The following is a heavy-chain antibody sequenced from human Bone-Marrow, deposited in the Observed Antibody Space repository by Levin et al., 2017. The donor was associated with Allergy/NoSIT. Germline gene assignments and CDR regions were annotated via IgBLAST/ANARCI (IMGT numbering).Heavy chain of an antibody. CDR3: AKDASFYDYFWGTNRHISSFDY. CDR2: ISYEGSNK. CDR1: GFTFSSYD. D-gene: IGHD3-16*01. Sequence: PGGSLRLSCAASGFTFSSYDMHWVRQAPGKGLEWVALISYEGSNKWYAGSVKGRFSISRDNYKNTLYLQMNSLRDEDPAVYYCAKDASFYDYFWGTNRHISSFDYWGQGTLVTVSS. V-gene: IGHV3-30*18. J-gene: IGHJ4*02.